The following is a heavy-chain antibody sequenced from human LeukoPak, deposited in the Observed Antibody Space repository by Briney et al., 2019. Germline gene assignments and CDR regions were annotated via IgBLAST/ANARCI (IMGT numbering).Heavy chain of an antibody. CDR1: GYTFTSYY. CDR2: INPSGGST. V-gene: IGHV1-46*01. J-gene: IGHJ4*02. Sequence: ASVKVSCKASGYTFTSYYMHWVRQAPGQGLEWMGIINPSGGSTSYAQKFQGRVTMTRDMSTSTVYMELSSLRSEDTAVYYCAKGIYYGSEVSGIDYWGQGTLVTVSS. D-gene: IGHD3-10*01. CDR3: AKGIYYGSEVSGIDY.